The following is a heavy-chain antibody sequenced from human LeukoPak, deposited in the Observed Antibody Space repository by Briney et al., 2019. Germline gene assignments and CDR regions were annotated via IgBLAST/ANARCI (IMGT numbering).Heavy chain of an antibody. Sequence: VASVKVSCKASGGTFSSYAISWVRQAPGQGLEWMGGIIPIFGTANYAQKFQGRVTITADESTSTAYMELSSLRSEDTAVYYCARDLSGSYYSFDYWGQGTLVTVSS. CDR1: GGTFSSYA. D-gene: IGHD1-26*01. V-gene: IGHV1-69*01. CDR3: ARDLSGSYYSFDY. CDR2: IIPIFGTA. J-gene: IGHJ4*02.